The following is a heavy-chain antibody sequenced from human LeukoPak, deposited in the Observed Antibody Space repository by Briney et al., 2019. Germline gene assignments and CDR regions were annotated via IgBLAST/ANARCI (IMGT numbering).Heavy chain of an antibody. J-gene: IGHJ4*02. D-gene: IGHD3-10*01. Sequence: ASVTVSCKASGYTFTSYGISWVRQAPGQGLEWMGWISANDGNTDYPQKLQGRVTMTTDTSTSTAYMELRSLRSDDTAVYYCARESHVTREDYWGQGTLVTVSS. CDR2: ISANDGNT. V-gene: IGHV1-18*01. CDR3: ARESHVTREDY. CDR1: GYTFTSYG.